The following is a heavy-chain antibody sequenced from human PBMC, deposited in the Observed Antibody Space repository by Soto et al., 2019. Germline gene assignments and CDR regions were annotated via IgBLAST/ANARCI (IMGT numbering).Heavy chain of an antibody. CDR3: VSGSRGWDSEY. D-gene: IGHD3-10*01. CDR1: GFNFSIYG. J-gene: IGHJ4*02. Sequence: QVQQVESGGGVVQPGSSLRLSCAASGFNFSIYGMHWVRQAPGKGLEWVAMIWYDGSSKYYADSVQGRFTISRDNSKNTSYPQMKSLRAPETAVYYCVSGSRGWDSEYWCSGPQVPVSS. CDR2: IWYDGSSK. V-gene: IGHV3-33*01.